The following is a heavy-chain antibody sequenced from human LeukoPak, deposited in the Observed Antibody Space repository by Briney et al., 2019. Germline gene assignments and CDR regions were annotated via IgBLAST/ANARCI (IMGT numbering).Heavy chain of an antibody. Sequence: SVKVSCKASGGTFSSYAISWVRQAPGQGLEWMGRIIPIFGIANYAQKFQGRVTITADKSTSTAYMELSSLRSEDTAVYYCARERGAAAGTPSGYFDYWGQGTLVTVSS. CDR3: ARERGAAAGTPSGYFDY. D-gene: IGHD6-13*01. CDR1: GGTFSSYA. CDR2: IIPIFGIA. V-gene: IGHV1-69*04. J-gene: IGHJ4*02.